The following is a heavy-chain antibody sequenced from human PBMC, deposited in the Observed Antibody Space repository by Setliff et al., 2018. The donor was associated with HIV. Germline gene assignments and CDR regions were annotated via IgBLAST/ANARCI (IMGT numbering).Heavy chain of an antibody. CDR3: ARVGLGYRGVYYMDV. J-gene: IGHJ6*03. V-gene: IGHV3-23*01. CDR1: GFTFSSFA. CDR2: ISGSAGST. D-gene: IGHD5-12*01. Sequence: PGGSLRLSCAASGFTFSSFAMTWVRQAPGKGLEWVSSISGSAGSTYYADSVKGRFTISRDNAKNSLFLQMNSLTAEDTAVYYCARVGLGYRGVYYMDVWGKGTTVTVSS.